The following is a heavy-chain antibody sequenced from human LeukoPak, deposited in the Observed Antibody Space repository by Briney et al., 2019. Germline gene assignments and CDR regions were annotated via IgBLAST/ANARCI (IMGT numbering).Heavy chain of an antibody. CDR1: GYTFIGYY. Sequence: GASVKVSCKASGYTFIGYYMHWVRQAPGQGLEWMGWINPNSGGTNYAQKFQGRVTMTRDTSISTAYMELSRLRSDDTAVYYCARGPPNGYYYDSSGYYYVGLSAFDPWGQGTLVTVSS. CDR3: ARGPPNGYYYDSSGYYYVGLSAFDP. CDR2: INPNSGGT. J-gene: IGHJ5*02. D-gene: IGHD3-22*01. V-gene: IGHV1-2*02.